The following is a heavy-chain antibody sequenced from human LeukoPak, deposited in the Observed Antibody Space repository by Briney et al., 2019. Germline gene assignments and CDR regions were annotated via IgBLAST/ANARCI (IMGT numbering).Heavy chain of an antibody. CDR3: ARGYSYGSALGY. CDR2: INHSGST. J-gene: IGHJ4*02. D-gene: IGHD5-18*01. V-gene: IGHV4-34*01. Sequence: SETLSLTCAVYGGSFSGYYWSWIRHPPGKGLEWIGEINHSGSTNYNPSLKSRVTISVDTSKNQFSLKLSSVTAADTAVYYCARGYSYGSALGYWGQGTLVTVSS. CDR1: GGSFSGYY.